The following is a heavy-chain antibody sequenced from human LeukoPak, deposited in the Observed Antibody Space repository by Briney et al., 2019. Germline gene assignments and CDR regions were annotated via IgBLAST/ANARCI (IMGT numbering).Heavy chain of an antibody. CDR1: GGSISSYY. J-gene: IGHJ4*02. D-gene: IGHD3-10*01. CDR2: IYYSGST. V-gene: IGHV4-59*01. Sequence: PSETLSLTCTLSGGSISSYYWSWIRQPPGKGLEWIGYIYYSGSTNYNPSLKSRVTISVDTSKNQFSLKLSSVTAADTAVYYCARAWYYGSGSYYLDYWGQGTLVTVSS. CDR3: ARAWYYGSGSYYLDY.